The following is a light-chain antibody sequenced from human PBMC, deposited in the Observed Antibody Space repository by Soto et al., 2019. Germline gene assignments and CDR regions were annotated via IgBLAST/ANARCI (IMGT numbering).Light chain of an antibody. CDR3: QTWGTAIHV. J-gene: IGLJ3*02. CDR2: LNSDGSH. V-gene: IGLV4-69*01. Sequence: QLVLTQSPSASASLGASVKLTCTLSSLHSSYAIAWHQQQPEKGPRYLMKLNSDGSHSKGDGIPDRFSGSSSGAVRYLTISSLQSEDEADYYCQTWGTAIHVFGGGTKLTVL. CDR1: SLHSSYA.